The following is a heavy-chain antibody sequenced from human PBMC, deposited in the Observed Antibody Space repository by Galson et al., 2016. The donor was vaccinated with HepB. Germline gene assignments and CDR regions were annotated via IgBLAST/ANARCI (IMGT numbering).Heavy chain of an antibody. Sequence: SETLSLTCTVPGGSISGYYWSWIRQPAGKGLEWIGRINNSGSTSYNPSLKGRVTMSADTSKNQFSLKVSSVTAADTAVYYCARDPNYDDPKDVWGKGTPVTVSS. J-gene: IGHJ6*04. CDR3: ARDPNYDDPKDV. V-gene: IGHV4-4*07. CDR2: INNSGST. CDR1: GGSISGYY.